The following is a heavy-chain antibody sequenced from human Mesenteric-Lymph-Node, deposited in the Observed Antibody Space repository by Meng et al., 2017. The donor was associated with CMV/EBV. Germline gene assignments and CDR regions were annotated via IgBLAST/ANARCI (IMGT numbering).Heavy chain of an antibody. Sequence: GGSLRLSCVASGFTFSRYVMHWVRQAPGKGPEWVALIWFDGTDKYYADSVRARLTISRDNSKNTLYLQMNRLKTEDTAVYYCAKDLSYYYDTRGIDHWGQGTLVTVSS. CDR2: IWFDGTDK. CDR3: AKDLSYYYDTRGIDH. J-gene: IGHJ4*02. CDR1: GFTFSRYV. V-gene: IGHV3-30*02. D-gene: IGHD3-22*01.